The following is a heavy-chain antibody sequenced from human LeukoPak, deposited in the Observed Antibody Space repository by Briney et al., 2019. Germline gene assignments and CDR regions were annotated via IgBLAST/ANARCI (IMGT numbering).Heavy chain of an antibody. CDR1: GDSVNSGGYY. J-gene: IGHJ4*02. Sequence: SETLSLTCTVSGDSVNSGGYYWSWIRQHPTKGLEWIGYIYYSGSTYYNPSLKSRVTISLDTSKNQFSLKVTSVTAADTAVYYCARDSVVDIEASTTYYFDSWGQGTLVTVSS. V-gene: IGHV4-31*03. CDR2: IYYSGST. CDR3: ARDSVVDIEASTTYYFDS. D-gene: IGHD5-12*01.